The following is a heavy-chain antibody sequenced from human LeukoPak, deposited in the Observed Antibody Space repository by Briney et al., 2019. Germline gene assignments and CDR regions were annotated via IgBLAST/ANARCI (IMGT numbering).Heavy chain of an antibody. J-gene: IGHJ6*02. V-gene: IGHV3-7*01. D-gene: IGHD2-15*01. CDR1: GFTFSSYW. CDR3: ARDVVVVAATLSNYYYYGMDV. Sequence: GGSVRLSCAASGFTFSSYWMSWVRQAPGKGLEWVANIKQDGSEKYYVDSVKGRFTTSRDNAKNSLYLQMNSLRAEDTAVYYCARDVVVVAATLSNYYYYGMDVWGQGTTVTVSS. CDR2: IKQDGSEK.